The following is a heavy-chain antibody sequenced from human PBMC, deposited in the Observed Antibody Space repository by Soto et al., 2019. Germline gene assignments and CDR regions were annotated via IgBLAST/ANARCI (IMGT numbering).Heavy chain of an antibody. CDR1: GYTFTSYY. Sequence: QVQLVQSGAEVKKPGASVKVSCKASGYTFTSYYMHWVRHAPGQGLEWMGIINPSGGSTSYAQKFQGRVTMTRDTSTSTVYMELSSLRSEDTAVYYCARDSPPSYCGGDCYAFDIWGQGTMVTVSS. D-gene: IGHD2-21*02. CDR3: ARDSPPSYCGGDCYAFDI. V-gene: IGHV1-46*01. CDR2: INPSGGST. J-gene: IGHJ3*02.